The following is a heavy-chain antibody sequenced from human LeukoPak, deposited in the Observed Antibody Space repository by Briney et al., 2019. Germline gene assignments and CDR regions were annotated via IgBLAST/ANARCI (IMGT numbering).Heavy chain of an antibody. CDR2: IKGDGSSI. CDR3: VRGTIAAAGIDY. J-gene: IGHJ4*02. V-gene: IGHV3-74*01. D-gene: IGHD6-13*01. Sequence: GGSLRLSCAASGFTFSSCSMHWVRQAPWKGLVWVSRIKGDGSSISYADSVKGRFTIFRDNAKNTLFLQMDSLRAEDTAVYYCVRGTIAAAGIDYWGQGTLVTVSS. CDR1: GFTFSSCS.